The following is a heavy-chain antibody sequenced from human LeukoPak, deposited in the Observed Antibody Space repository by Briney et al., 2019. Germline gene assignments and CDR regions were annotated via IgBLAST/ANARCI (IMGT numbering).Heavy chain of an antibody. Sequence: PAGGSLRLSCAASGFTVSSNYMSWVRQAPGKGLEWVSVIYSGGSTYYADSVKGRFTISRDNSKNTLYLQMNSLRAEDTAVYYCARGVTMVRPYFDYWGQGTXVTXXS. V-gene: IGHV3-66*01. CDR3: ARGVTMVRPYFDY. D-gene: IGHD3-10*01. CDR1: GFTVSSNY. CDR2: IYSGGST. J-gene: IGHJ4*02.